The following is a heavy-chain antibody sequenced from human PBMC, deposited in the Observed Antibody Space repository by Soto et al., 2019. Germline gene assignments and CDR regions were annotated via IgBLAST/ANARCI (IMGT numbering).Heavy chain of an antibody. CDR2: IRSKANSYAT. J-gene: IGHJ4*02. V-gene: IGHV3-73*01. CDR3: TSSPNYGEGY. D-gene: IGHD4-17*01. Sequence: GGSLRLSCEASGFTFSGSAVHWVRQASGKGLEWVGRIRSKANSYATAYAASVKGRFTISRDDSKNTAYLQMNSLNIEDTAVYYCTSSPNYGEGYWGQGTLVTVSS. CDR1: GFTFSGSA.